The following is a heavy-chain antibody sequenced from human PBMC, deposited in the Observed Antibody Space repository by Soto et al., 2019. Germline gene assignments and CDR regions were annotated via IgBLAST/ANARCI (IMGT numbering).Heavy chain of an antibody. Sequence: GGSLRLSCAASGFTFSSYAMSWVRQAPGKGLEWVSAISGSGGSTYYADSVKGRFTISRDNSKNTLYLQMNSLRAEDTAVYYCAKGPRSRIVGATIWDYWGQGTLVTVSS. D-gene: IGHD1-26*01. CDR3: AKGPRSRIVGATIWDY. CDR2: ISGSGGST. V-gene: IGHV3-23*01. J-gene: IGHJ4*02. CDR1: GFTFSSYA.